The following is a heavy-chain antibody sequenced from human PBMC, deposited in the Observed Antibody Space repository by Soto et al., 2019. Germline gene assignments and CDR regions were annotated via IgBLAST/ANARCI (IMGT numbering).Heavy chain of an antibody. CDR3: ARGDSTDCSNGVCSFFYNHDMDV. J-gene: IGHJ6*02. Sequence: ASVKVSCKASGYSFTDYHIHWVRQAPGQGLEWLGRINPKSGGASTAQKFQGWVTMTTDTSISTASMELTRLTSDDTAIYYCARGDSTDCSNGVCSFFYNHDMDVWGQGTTVTAP. CDR1: GYSFTDYH. D-gene: IGHD2-8*01. CDR2: INPKSGGA. V-gene: IGHV1-2*04.